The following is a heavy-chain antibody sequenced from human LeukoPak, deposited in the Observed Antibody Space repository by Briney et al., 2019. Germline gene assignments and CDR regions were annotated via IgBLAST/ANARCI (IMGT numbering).Heavy chain of an antibody. V-gene: IGHV3-30*04. Sequence: GGSLRLSCAASGFTFSSYAMHWVRQAPGKGLEWVAVISYDGSNKYYADSVKGRFTISRDNSKNTLYLQMNSLRAEDTAVYYCARDQVPTVRLDYWGQGTLVTVSS. CDR3: ARDQVPTVRLDY. CDR2: ISYDGSNK. J-gene: IGHJ4*02. CDR1: GFTFSSYA. D-gene: IGHD3-10*01.